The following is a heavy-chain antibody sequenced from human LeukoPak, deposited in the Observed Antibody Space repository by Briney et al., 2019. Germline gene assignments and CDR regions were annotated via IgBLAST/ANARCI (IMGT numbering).Heavy chain of an antibody. CDR1: GGTFSSYA. J-gene: IGHJ4*02. CDR2: IIPIFGTA. V-gene: IGHV1-69*05. D-gene: IGHD6-19*01. Sequence: SVKVSCKASGGTFSSYAISWVRQAPGQGLEWMGGIIPIFGTANYAQKFQGRVTITTDESTSTAYMELSSLRSEDTAVYYCARPYSSGWYFLVDWGQGTLVTVSS. CDR3: ARPYSSGWYFLVD.